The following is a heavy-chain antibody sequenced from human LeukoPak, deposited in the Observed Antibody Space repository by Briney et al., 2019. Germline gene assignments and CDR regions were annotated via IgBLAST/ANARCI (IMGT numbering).Heavy chain of an antibody. CDR3: ARGGNYGDYDGYFDY. CDR1: GGSISSYY. CDR2: IYYSGST. Sequence: SETLSLTCTVSGGSISSYYWSWIRQPPGKGLEWIGYIYYSGSTNYNPSLRSRVTISVDTSKNQFSLKLSSVTAADTAVYYCARGGNYGDYDGYFDYWGQGTLVTASS. D-gene: IGHD4-17*01. J-gene: IGHJ4*02. V-gene: IGHV4-59*08.